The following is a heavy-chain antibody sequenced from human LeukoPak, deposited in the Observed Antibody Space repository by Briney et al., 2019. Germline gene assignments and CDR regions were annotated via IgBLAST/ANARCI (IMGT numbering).Heavy chain of an antibody. J-gene: IGHJ5*01. CDR1: GFTFSSYW. CDR2: IKQDGTEK. V-gene: IGHV3-7*01. D-gene: IGHD3-10*01. CDR3: AKEGAYPIITYDS. Sequence: GGSLRLSCAASGFTFSSYWMNWVRQAPGKGLEWVANIKQDGTEKFYVDSVKGRFTISRDNAKNSLYLQMNSLRAEHTAVYYCAKEGAYPIITYDSWGQGTLVAVSS.